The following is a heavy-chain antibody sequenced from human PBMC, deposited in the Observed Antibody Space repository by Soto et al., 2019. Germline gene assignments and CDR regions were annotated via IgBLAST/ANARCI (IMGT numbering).Heavy chain of an antibody. V-gene: IGHV3-21*01. D-gene: IGHD3-3*01. CDR1: GFTFSSYN. CDR2: ISSSSSYI. Sequence: PGGSLRLFCAASGFTFSSYNMNWVRQALGKGLKWVSTISSSSSYIYYADSVKGRFTISRDNAKNSLYLQMNSLRAEDTAVYYCARVPQNTYYDFWSGNTPSYYFDYWGQGTLVTVSS. J-gene: IGHJ4*02. CDR3: ARVPQNTYYDFWSGNTPSYYFDY.